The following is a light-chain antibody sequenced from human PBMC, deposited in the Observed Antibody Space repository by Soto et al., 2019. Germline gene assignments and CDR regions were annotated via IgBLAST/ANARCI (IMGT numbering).Light chain of an antibody. CDR1: SSGIGVGFD. Sequence: QSVLTQPPSVSGAPGQRVTICCTGSSSGIGVGFDVNWYQQLPATAPKLLIYGDTNRPSGVPDRFSGSKSGTSASLVITGLQAEDEADYYCQSYDTALSVYVVFGGGTKLTVL. CDR2: GDT. CDR3: QSYDTALSVYVV. J-gene: IGLJ2*01. V-gene: IGLV1-40*01.